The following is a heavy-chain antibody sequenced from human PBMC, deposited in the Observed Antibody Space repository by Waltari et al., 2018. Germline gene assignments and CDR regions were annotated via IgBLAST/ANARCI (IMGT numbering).Heavy chain of an antibody. V-gene: IGHV3-53*01. J-gene: IGHJ6*02. CDR1: GFTVSSNY. D-gene: IGHD3-3*01. CDR2: IYSGGST. CDR3: ARDPYYDFWSAQGGMDV. Sequence: EVQLVESGGGLIQPGGSLRLSCAASGFTVSSNYMSWVRQAPGKGLEWVSVIYSGGSTYYADSVKGRFTISRDNSKNTLYLQMNSLRAEDTAVYYCARDPYYDFWSAQGGMDVWGQGTTVTVSS.